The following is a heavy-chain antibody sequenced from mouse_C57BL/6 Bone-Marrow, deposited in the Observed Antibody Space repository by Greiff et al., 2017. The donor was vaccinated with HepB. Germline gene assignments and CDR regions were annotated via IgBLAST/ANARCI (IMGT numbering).Heavy chain of an antibody. CDR1: GFAFTNYL. J-gene: IGHJ3*01. CDR3: ARWGPSYYSNFGFAY. CDR2: INPGSGGT. D-gene: IGHD2-5*01. Sequence: QVQLLQSGAELVRPGTSVKVSCTASGFAFTNYLIEWVKQRPGQVLEWIGVINPGSGGTNYNEKFKGKATLTADKSSSTAYMQLSSLTSEDSAVYFCARWGPSYYSNFGFAYWGQGTLVTVSA. V-gene: IGHV1-54*01.